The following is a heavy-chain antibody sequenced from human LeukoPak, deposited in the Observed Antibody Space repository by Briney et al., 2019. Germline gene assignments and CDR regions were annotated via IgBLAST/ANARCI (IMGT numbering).Heavy chain of an antibody. CDR1: GASIGISGYY. V-gene: IGHV4-39*07. D-gene: IGHD3-9*01. CDR3: ARGDQDILTGYPPHGGGGNWFDP. J-gene: IGHJ5*02. CDR2: IYHSGST. Sequence: SETLSLTCTVSGASIGISGYYWGWIRQPPGKGLEWIGSIYHSGSTYYNPSLKSRVTISVDTSKNQFSLKLSSVTAADTAVYYCARGDQDILTGYPPHGGGGNWFDPWGQGTLVTVSS.